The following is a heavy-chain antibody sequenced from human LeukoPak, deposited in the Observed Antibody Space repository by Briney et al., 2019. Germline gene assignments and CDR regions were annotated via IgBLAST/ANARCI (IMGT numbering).Heavy chain of an antibody. D-gene: IGHD3/OR15-3a*01. CDR1: GFTFSTYP. CDR3: AKDRDLIFDP. Sequence: GGSLRLSCAASGFTFSTYPMAWVRQGPGKGLEWVSAISTTGGSTYYADSVKGRFTISRDNSKNTLYLQMNSLRAEDTAIYYCAKDRDLIFDPWGQGTLVIVSS. J-gene: IGHJ5*02. V-gene: IGHV3-23*01. CDR2: ISTTGGST.